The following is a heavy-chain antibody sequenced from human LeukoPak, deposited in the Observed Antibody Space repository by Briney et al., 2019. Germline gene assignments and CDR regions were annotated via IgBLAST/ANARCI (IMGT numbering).Heavy chain of an antibody. CDR2: INSDGSST. Sequence: PGGSLRLSCAASGFTFSSYWMHWVRQAPGKGLVWVSRINSDGSSTSYADSVKGRFTISRDNAKNTLYLQMNSLRAEDTAVYYCASGTLRGGWLDDDAFDIWGQGTMVTVSS. CDR1: GFTFSSYW. V-gene: IGHV3-74*01. CDR3: ASGTLRGGWLDDDAFDI. J-gene: IGHJ3*02. D-gene: IGHD6-19*01.